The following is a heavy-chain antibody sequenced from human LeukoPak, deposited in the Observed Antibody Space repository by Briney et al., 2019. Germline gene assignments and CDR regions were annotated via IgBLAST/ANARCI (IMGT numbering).Heavy chain of an antibody. CDR1: GFTFSSYA. CDR2: IKSKSDDEKT. CDR3: TTGGLRFHY. Sequence: GGSLRLSCAASGFTFSSYAMHWVRQAPGKGLEWVGRIKSKSDDEKTDYAAHVQGSFPISRDDSKNTLYLQMNSLKTEDTAGYYCTTGGLRFHYWGQGTLVTVSS. D-gene: IGHD5-12*01. V-gene: IGHV3-15*01. J-gene: IGHJ4*02.